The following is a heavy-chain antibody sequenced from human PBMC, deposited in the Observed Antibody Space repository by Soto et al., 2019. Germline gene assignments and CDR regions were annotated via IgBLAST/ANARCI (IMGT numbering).Heavy chain of an antibody. V-gene: IGHV1-8*01. CDR2: KNPNSGNT. D-gene: IGHD6-6*01. CDR1: GYTFTSYD. J-gene: IGHJ6*02. CDR3: ARGRYSSSLGLNYYGMDV. Sequence: ASVKVSCKASGYTFTSYDINWVRQATGQGLEWMGWKNPNSGNTGYAQKFQGRVTMTRNTSISTAYMELSSLRSEDTAVYYCARGRYSSSLGLNYYGMDVWGQGTTVTVSS.